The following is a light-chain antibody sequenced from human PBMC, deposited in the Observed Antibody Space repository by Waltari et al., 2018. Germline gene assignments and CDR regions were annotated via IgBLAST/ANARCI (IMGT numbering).Light chain of an antibody. Sequence: EVVMTQFPLSLSVTLGQPASISCRSSQSLVSRDGNTYFNWFQQRPGQSPRRLLYSVSTRGSWVPDRDRGSGSGTACTLTISRVGAEDVRVYYCMQGTDWPWTFGQGTKEEIK. J-gene: IGKJ1*01. CDR3: MQGTDWPWT. CDR2: SVS. V-gene: IGKV2-30*01. CDR1: QSLVSRDGNTY.